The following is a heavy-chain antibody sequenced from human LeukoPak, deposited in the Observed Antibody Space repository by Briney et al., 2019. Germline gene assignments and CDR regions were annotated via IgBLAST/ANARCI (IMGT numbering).Heavy chain of an antibody. Sequence: SETLSLTCTVSGGSISSYYWSWIRQPPGKGLEWIGYIYYSGSTNYNPSLKSRVTISVDTSKNQFSLKLSSVTAADTAVYYCAREFAVSGSLRGHYFDYWGQGTLVTVPS. CDR2: IYYSGST. CDR3: AREFAVSGSLRGHYFDY. D-gene: IGHD3-22*01. V-gene: IGHV4-59*01. J-gene: IGHJ4*02. CDR1: GGSISSYY.